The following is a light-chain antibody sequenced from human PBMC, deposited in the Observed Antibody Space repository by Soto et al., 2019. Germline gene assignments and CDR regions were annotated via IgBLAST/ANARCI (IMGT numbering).Light chain of an antibody. J-gene: IGLJ1*01. CDR2: GVT. CDR1: NSDVGGYNY. Sequence: QCGLTKPASGSGSPGQSITIFCTGTNSDVGGYNYVSWYHQHSGKAPKLIIYGVTNRPSGVSDRSSGSTSGYTASLTISGLRAEDEADYYCSSYTNNGAPVFGTGTKLTVL. V-gene: IGLV2-14*01. CDR3: SSYTNNGAPV.